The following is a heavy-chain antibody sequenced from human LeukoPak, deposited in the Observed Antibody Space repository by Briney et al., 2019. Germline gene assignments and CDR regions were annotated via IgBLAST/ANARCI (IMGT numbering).Heavy chain of an antibody. Sequence: PGGSLRLSCVASRFIFSTFGMNRVRQAPGKGLEWVSYISSSGNSIYYADSVKGRFTISRDNAKNSLYLQMNNLRAEDTAVYYCARGGYNWNDATGWFDPWGQGTLVTVSS. D-gene: IGHD1-20*01. CDR1: RFIFSTFG. CDR2: ISSSGNSI. V-gene: IGHV3-48*04. J-gene: IGHJ5*02. CDR3: ARGGYNWNDATGWFDP.